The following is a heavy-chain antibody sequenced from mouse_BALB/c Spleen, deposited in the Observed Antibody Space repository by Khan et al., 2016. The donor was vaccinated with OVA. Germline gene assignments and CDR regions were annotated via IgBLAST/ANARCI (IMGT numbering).Heavy chain of an antibody. J-gene: IGHJ4*01. Sequence: EVQLQESGPDLVKPGASVKISCKTSGYTFPEYTVHWVKQSLGKSLDWIGVINPKNGGTAYNQKFKGKATLTVDKSSSTAYMEFRSLTSEDSAVYYCARDAGRSWGQGTSVTVAS. CDR3: ARDAGRS. CDR1: GYTFPEYT. CDR2: INPKNGGT. V-gene: IGHV1-18*01. D-gene: IGHD3-3*01.